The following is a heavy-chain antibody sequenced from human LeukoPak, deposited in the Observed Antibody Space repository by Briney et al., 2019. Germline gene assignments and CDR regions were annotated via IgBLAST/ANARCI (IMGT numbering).Heavy chain of an antibody. V-gene: IGHV3-53*01. CDR2: IYSGGST. J-gene: IGHJ6*02. D-gene: IGHD5-12*01. Sequence: GGSLRLSCAASGFTVSSNYMSWVRQAPGKGLEWASVIYSGGSTYYADSVKGRFTISRDNSKDTLYLQMNSLRAEDTAVYYCARSRYDFSGMDVWGQGTTVTVSS. CDR3: ARSRYDFSGMDV. CDR1: GFTVSSNY.